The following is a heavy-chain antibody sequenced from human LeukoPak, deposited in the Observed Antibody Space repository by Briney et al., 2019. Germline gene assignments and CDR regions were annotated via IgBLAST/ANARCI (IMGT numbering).Heavy chain of an antibody. CDR2: MNPNSGNT. Sequence: GASVKVSCKASGYTFTSYNINWVQQATGQGLEWMGWMNPNSGNTGYAQKFQGRVTMTRNTSISTAYMELSSLRSEDTAVYYCARGATMVRGPIGYWGQGTLVTVSS. V-gene: IGHV1-8*01. J-gene: IGHJ4*02. CDR1: GYTFTSYN. CDR3: ARGATMVRGPIGY. D-gene: IGHD3-10*01.